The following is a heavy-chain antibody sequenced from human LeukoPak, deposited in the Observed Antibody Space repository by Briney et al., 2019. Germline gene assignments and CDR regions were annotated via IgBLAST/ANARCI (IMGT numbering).Heavy chain of an antibody. CDR1: GYTFTSYG. J-gene: IGHJ3*01. Sequence: GASVKVSCKASGYTFTSYGISWVRQAPGQGLEWMGIINPSGGSTSYAQKFQGRVTMTRDTSTSTVYMELSSLRSEDTAVYYCARDKGGIAALWGQGTMVTVSS. CDR3: ARDKGGIAAL. CDR2: INPSGGST. D-gene: IGHD6-13*01. V-gene: IGHV1-46*01.